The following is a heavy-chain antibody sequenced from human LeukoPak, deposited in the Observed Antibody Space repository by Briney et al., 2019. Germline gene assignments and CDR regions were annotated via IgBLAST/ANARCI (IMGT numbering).Heavy chain of an antibody. V-gene: IGHV1-46*01. J-gene: IGHJ4*02. D-gene: IGHD6-6*01. Sequence: GASVKVSCKASGYIFTSYYMHWVRQAPGQGLEWMGIINPSGGSTSYAQKFQGRVTMTRDMSTSTVYMELSSLRSDDTAVYYCARPILARAWYYMDVWGQGTLVTVSS. CDR1: GYIFTSYY. CDR2: INPSGGST. CDR3: ARPILARAWYYMDV.